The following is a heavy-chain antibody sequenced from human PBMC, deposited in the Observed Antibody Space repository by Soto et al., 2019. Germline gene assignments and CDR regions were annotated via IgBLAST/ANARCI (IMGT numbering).Heavy chain of an antibody. V-gene: IGHV3-21*01. CDR2: ISSSSSYI. D-gene: IGHD3-9*01. J-gene: IGHJ4*02. CDR3: AREYYDILAGYYKGYFDY. Sequence: GGSLRLSCAASGFTFSSYSMNWVRQAPGKGLEWVSSISSSSSYIYYADSVKGRFTISRDNAKNSLYLQMNSLRAEDTAVYYCAREYYDILAGYYKGYFDYWGQGTLVTVSS. CDR1: GFTFSSYS.